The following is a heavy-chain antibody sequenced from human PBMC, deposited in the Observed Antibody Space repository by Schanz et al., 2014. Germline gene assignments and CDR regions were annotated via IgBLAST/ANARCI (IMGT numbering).Heavy chain of an antibody. J-gene: IGHJ2*01. CDR2: IRYDGSKK. CDR3: AREAKWGQWYFDL. D-gene: IGHD1-26*01. CDR1: GFTFSSYG. V-gene: IGHV3-30*02. Sequence: QVQLVESGGGVVQPGGSLRLSCEASGFTFSSYGMHWVRQAPGKGLEWVTFIRYDGSKKYYVDSVKGRFTISRDNSKNTLYLQMNSLRVEDTAVYYCAREAKWGQWYFDLWGRGTLVTVSS.